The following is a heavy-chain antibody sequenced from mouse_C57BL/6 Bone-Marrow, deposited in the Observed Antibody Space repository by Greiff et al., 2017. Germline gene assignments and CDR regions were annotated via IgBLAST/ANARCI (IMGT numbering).Heavy chain of an antibody. CDR1: GFTFSDYG. J-gene: IGHJ4*01. CDR2: ISSGSSTI. V-gene: IGHV5-17*01. CDR3: ARKDGRVYYAMDY. D-gene: IGHD1-1*01. Sequence: EVHLVESGGGLVKPGGSLKLSCAASGFTFSDYGMHWVRQAPEKGLEWVAYISSGSSTIYYADTVKGRFTISRDNAKNTLFLQMTSLRSEDTAMYYCARKDGRVYYAMDYWGQGTSVTVSS.